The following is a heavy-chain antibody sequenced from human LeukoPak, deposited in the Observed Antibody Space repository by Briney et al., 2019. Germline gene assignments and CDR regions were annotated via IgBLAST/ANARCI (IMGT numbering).Heavy chain of an antibody. CDR2: IRYDGSNK. CDR3: AKGNGATIFGVVREGKPFDY. V-gene: IGHV3-30*02. Sequence: GGSLRLSCAASGFTFSSYSMNWVRQAPGKGLEWVAFIRYDGSNKYYADSVKGRFTISRDNSKNTLYLQMNSLRAEDTAVYYCAKGNGATIFGVVREGKPFDYWGQGTLVTVSS. CDR1: GFTFSSYS. J-gene: IGHJ4*02. D-gene: IGHD3-3*01.